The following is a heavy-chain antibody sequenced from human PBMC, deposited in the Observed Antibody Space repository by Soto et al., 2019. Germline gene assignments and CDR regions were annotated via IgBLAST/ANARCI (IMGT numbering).Heavy chain of an antibody. CDR1: GFTFSSYG. V-gene: IGHV3-33*01. J-gene: IGHJ4*02. Sequence: QVQLVESGGGVVQPGRSLRLSCAASGFTFSSYGMHWVRQAPGKGLEWVAVIWYDGSNKYYADSVKGRFTISRDNSKNTLYLQRNSRRAEDTAGYYCARDHQGLYASDYWGQGTLVTVSS. D-gene: IGHD2-2*01. CDR3: ARDHQGLYASDY. CDR2: IWYDGSNK.